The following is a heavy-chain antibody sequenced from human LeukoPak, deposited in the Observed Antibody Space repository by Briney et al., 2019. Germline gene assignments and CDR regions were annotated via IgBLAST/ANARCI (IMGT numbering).Heavy chain of an antibody. Sequence: WASVKVSCKASGYTFTSYDINWVRQATGQGLEWMGWMNPNSGNTGYAQKFQGRVTMTRNTSISTAYMELSSLRSEDTAVYYCATRVGAEEGGAFDIWGQGTMVTVSS. D-gene: IGHD1-26*01. CDR3: ATRVGAEEGGAFDI. CDR1: GYTFTSYD. J-gene: IGHJ3*02. CDR2: MNPNSGNT. V-gene: IGHV1-8*01.